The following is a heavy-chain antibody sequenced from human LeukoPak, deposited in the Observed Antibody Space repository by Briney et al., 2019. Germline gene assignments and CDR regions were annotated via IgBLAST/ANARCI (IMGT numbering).Heavy chain of an antibody. CDR3: ATWRTAKTGFDY. V-gene: IGHV4-39*01. D-gene: IGHD3-3*01. J-gene: IGHJ4*02. CDR2: IYYSGSP. CDR1: GGSISNNNYY. Sequence: SETLSLTCTASGGSISNNNYYWAWIRQPPGKGLECIGSIYYSGSPYYNPSLKSRVTISVDTSKNQFSLRLSSVTAADTAVYYCATWRTAKTGFDYWGQGTLVTVSS.